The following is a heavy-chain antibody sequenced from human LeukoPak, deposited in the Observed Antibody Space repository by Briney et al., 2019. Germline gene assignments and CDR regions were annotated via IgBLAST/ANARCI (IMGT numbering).Heavy chain of an antibody. CDR3: ARDGDYLPFDY. D-gene: IGHD4-17*01. CDR2: ISSSDYP. J-gene: IGHJ4*02. Sequence: GGSLRLSCAASGFIFSPYGMTWVRQAPGKGLEWVSTISSSDYPSYADSVKGRFTISRDNAKNSLYLQMNSLRAEDTAVYYCARDGDYLPFDYWGQGTLVTVSS. V-gene: IGHV3-21*01. CDR1: GFIFSPYG.